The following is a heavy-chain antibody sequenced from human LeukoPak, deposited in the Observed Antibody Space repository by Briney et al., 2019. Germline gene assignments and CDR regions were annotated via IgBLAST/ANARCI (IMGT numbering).Heavy chain of an antibody. J-gene: IGHJ5*02. Sequence: PSETLSLTCAVYGVSFSGYYWSWIRQPPGKGLEWIGEINHSGSTNYNPSLKSRVTISVDTSKNQFSLKLSSVTAADTAVYYCARDPDSWGQGTLVTVSS. D-gene: IGHD1-14*01. CDR2: INHSGST. CDR1: GVSFSGYY. V-gene: IGHV4-34*01. CDR3: ARDPDS.